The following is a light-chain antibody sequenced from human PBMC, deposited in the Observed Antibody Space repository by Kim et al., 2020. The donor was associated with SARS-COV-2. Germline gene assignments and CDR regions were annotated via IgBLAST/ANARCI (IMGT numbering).Light chain of an antibody. CDR1: QSLSNN. CDR3: QQNNNWPLT. V-gene: IGKV3-15*01. CDR2: GAS. J-gene: IGKJ4*01. Sequence: EIVMTQSPATLSVSPGERATLSCRASQSLSNNLAWYQQKPGQAPRLLIYGASTRATGIPARFSGGGSGTEFTLTISSLQSEDFAVYYCQQNNNWPLTFGGGTKVDIK.